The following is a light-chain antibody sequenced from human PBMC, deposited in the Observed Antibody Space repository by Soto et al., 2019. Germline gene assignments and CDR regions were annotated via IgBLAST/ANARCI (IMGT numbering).Light chain of an antibody. V-gene: IGKV3-15*01. CDR2: GAS. J-gene: IGKJ4*01. CDR1: QSVGSA. Sequence: EIVMTQSPATLSVSPGETATLSCRASQSVGSAVAWYQHKPGQAPRPLIVGASIRATGVPGRFSGGGSGTEFTLTISSLQSEDFAVYSCQQYKNWPPLTFGGGTTGEIK. CDR3: QQYKNWPPLT.